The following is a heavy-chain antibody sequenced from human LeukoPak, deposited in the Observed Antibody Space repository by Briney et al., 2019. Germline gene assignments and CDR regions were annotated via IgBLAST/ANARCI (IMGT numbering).Heavy chain of an antibody. J-gene: IGHJ6*02. CDR1: GFTFSSYW. V-gene: IGHV3-7*01. CDR2: IKQDGSEK. Sequence: GGSLRLSCAASGFTFSSYWMRWVRQAPGKGLAWVANIKQDGSEKYYVDSVKGRFTISRDNAKNSLYLQMNSLRAEDTAVYYCARDLYYDFWSGYYQYYYGMDVWGQGTTVTVSS. CDR3: ARDLYYDFWSGYYQYYYGMDV. D-gene: IGHD3-3*01.